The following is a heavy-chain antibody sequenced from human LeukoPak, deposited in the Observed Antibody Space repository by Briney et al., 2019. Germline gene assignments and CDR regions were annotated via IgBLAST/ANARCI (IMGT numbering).Heavy chain of an antibody. V-gene: IGHV3-21*01. D-gene: IGHD5-18*01. CDR3: AKTYSYGRQGDFDY. Sequence: KTGGSLRLSCAASGFTFSSYSMNWVRQAPGKGLEWVSSISSSSSYIYYADSVKGRFTISRDNAKNSLYLQMNSLRAEDTAVYYCAKTYSYGRQGDFDYWGQGTRVTVSS. J-gene: IGHJ4*02. CDR2: ISSSSSYI. CDR1: GFTFSSYS.